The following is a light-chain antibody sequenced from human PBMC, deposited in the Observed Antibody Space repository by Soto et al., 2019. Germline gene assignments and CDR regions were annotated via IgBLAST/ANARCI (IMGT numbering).Light chain of an antibody. CDR2: GNS. V-gene: IGLV1-40*01. CDR1: SSNIGAGYD. J-gene: IGLJ3*02. Sequence: HSVLTQPPSVSGAPGQRVTISCTGSSSNIGAGYDVHWYQQLPGTAPKLLIYGNSNRPSGVPDRFSGSKSGTSASLAITGLQAEDEADYYCQSYDSSLSGPWVFGGGTKVTVL. CDR3: QSYDSSLSGPWV.